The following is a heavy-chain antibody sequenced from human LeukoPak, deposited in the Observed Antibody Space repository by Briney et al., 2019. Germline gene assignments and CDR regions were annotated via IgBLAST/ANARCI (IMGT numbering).Heavy chain of an antibody. J-gene: IGHJ5*02. Sequence: SETLSLTCTVSGGSISSYYWSWIRQPPGKGLEWIGYTYYSGSTNYNPSLKSRVTISVDTSKNQFSLKLSSVTAADTAVYYCARHVSSRYYYGSGSPDNWFDPWGQGTLVTVSS. D-gene: IGHD3-10*01. CDR1: GGSISSYY. CDR3: ARHVSSRYYYGSGSPDNWFDP. V-gene: IGHV4-59*08. CDR2: TYYSGST.